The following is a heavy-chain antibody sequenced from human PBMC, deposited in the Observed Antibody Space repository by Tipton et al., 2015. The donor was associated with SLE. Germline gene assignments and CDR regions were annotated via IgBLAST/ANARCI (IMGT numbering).Heavy chain of an antibody. CDR1: GSSISSHY. Sequence: LRLSCTVSGSSISSHYWSWIRQPPGKGLEWIGEINHSGSTNYNPSLKSRVTISVDTSKNQFSLKLSSVTAADTAVYYCARPAGYSSSWYYYWGQGTLVTVSS. J-gene: IGHJ4*02. D-gene: IGHD6-13*01. CDR2: INHSGST. V-gene: IGHV4-34*01. CDR3: ARPAGYSSSWYYY.